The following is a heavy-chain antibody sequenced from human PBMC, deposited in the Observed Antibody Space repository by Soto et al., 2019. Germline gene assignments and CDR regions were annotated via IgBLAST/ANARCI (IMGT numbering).Heavy chain of an antibody. CDR1: GYTFTAHW. CDR3: ARLAGDYIRRGFDD. J-gene: IGHJ4*02. CDR2: IYPDDSDT. D-gene: IGHD4-17*01. V-gene: IGHV5-51*01. Sequence: GESLKISCKGSGYTFTAHWIAWVRQMPGKRLEWMGLIYPDDSDTRYSPSFQGQVTISADKSSNTAYLQWSSLKASDTAIYYCARLAGDYIRRGFDDWGKGTPVPVSS.